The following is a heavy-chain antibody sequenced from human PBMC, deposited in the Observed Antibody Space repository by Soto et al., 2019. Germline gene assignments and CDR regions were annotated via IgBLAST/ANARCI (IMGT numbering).Heavy chain of an antibody. J-gene: IGHJ6*02. CDR3: AREGLYVSGSYYSYGMDV. CDR1: GFTFSSYS. Sequence: GGSLRLSCAASGFTFSSYSMNWVRQAPGKGLEWVSSISSSSSYIYYADSVKGRFTISRDNAKNSLYLQMNSLRAEDTAVYYCAREGLYVSGSYYSYGMDVWCQGTTLTVSS. CDR2: ISSSSSYI. D-gene: IGHD3-10*01. V-gene: IGHV3-21*01.